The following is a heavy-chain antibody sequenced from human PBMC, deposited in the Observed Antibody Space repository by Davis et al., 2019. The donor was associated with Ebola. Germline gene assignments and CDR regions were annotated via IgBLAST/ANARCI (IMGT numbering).Heavy chain of an antibody. V-gene: IGHV3-48*02. J-gene: IGHJ3*01. Sequence: GESLKISCAASGFTFSSYAMHWVRQAPGKGLEWVSSINAGGTVFTADSVKGRFAISRDSASNSLFLQMNSLRDEDTAVYYCAATTQSAYNIGSGGCWGQGTMVTVSS. CDR3: AATTQSAYNIGSGGC. CDR1: GFTFSSYA. D-gene: IGHD6-19*01. CDR2: INAGGTV.